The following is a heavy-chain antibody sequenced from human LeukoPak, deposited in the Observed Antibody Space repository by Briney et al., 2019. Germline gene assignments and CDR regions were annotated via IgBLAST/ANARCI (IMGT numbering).Heavy chain of an antibody. D-gene: IGHD3-10*01. V-gene: IGHV1-46*01. Sequence: ASVKVSCKASGYTFTSYYIHWVRQAPGEGLEWMGIINPSGGSTSYAQKFQGRVTMTRDMSTSTVYMELSSLRSEDTAVYYCARVVRGAKPHYYYYYMDVWGKGTTVTISS. J-gene: IGHJ6*03. CDR2: INPSGGST. CDR1: GYTFTSYY. CDR3: ARVVRGAKPHYYYYYMDV.